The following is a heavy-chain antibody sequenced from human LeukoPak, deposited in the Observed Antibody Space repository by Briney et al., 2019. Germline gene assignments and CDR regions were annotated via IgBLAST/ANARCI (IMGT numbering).Heavy chain of an antibody. Sequence: PGESLRLSCAASGFTFSTSAMNWVRQAPGKGLEWVSSINQVTSHIYYAESVRGRFSISRDNAKNSLYLQMNSLGAEDTAIYYCARDPTQYLRYGYFDYWGPGILVTVSS. D-gene: IGHD4-11*01. V-gene: IGHV3-21*01. J-gene: IGHJ4*02. CDR2: INQVTSHI. CDR3: ARDPTQYLRYGYFDY. CDR1: GFTFSTSA.